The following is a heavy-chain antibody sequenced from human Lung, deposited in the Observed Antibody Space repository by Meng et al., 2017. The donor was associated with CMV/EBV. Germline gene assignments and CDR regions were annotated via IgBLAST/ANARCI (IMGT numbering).Heavy chain of an antibody. D-gene: IGHD5-12*01. V-gene: IGHV1-18*01. CDR3: ERARGDIGATFTVLDFDY. CDR1: CTSYG. CDR2: NRADNGDT. Sequence: CTSYGSSWVRQAPGKGVEGMGGNRADNGDTNDAQKSKGRVAMTTETSTSTAYMELRSLRSDDTAGYYCERARGDIGATFTVLDFDYWGQGTLVTVSS. J-gene: IGHJ4*02.